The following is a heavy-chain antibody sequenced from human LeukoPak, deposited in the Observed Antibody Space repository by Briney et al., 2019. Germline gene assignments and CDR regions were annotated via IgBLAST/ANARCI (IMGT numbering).Heavy chain of an antibody. CDR1: GASFSSNSYC. CDR3: ARGVFLRGYRPFDY. Sequence: SETLSLTCTVSGASFSSNSYCWSWIRQPAGRGLEYIGGIYTSGSTNYDPSLKSRVTISLDTSKNQFSLKLSSVTAADTAVYYCARGVFLRGYRPFDYWGQGTLVTVSS. J-gene: IGHJ4*02. CDR2: IYTSGST. V-gene: IGHV4-61*02. D-gene: IGHD5-18*01.